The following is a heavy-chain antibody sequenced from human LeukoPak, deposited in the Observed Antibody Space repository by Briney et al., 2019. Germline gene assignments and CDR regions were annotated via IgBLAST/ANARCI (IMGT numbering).Heavy chain of an antibody. Sequence: GASVKVSCKVSGYTLTELSMHWVRQAPGKGLEWIGGFDPEDCTTNYAQKVQGRVTMTDGTSIDTAYMELSSLRSEETAVYYCARGRSIAARRPGKGVAHGNYFDYWGQGTLVTVSS. J-gene: IGHJ4*02. D-gene: IGHD6-6*01. CDR2: FDPEDCTT. CDR1: GYTLTELS. CDR3: ARGRSIAARRPGKGVAHGNYFDY. V-gene: IGHV1-24*01.